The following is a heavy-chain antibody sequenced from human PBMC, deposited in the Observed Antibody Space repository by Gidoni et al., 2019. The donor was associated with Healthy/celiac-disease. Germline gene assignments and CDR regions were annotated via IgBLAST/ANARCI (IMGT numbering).Heavy chain of an antibody. CDR1: GFSFSSFW. Sequence: EVQLVESGGGLVQPGGSLRLSCSASGFSFSSFWMSWVRQAQGMWLEWVANIKQDGSEKYYVDSVKGRFTISRDNAKNSLYLQMISLRAEYTAVYYCARDGVFDSSGYPFDYWGQGVLVTVSS. CDR2: IKQDGSEK. CDR3: ARDGVFDSSGYPFDY. D-gene: IGHD3-22*01. V-gene: IGHV3-7*03. J-gene: IGHJ4*02.